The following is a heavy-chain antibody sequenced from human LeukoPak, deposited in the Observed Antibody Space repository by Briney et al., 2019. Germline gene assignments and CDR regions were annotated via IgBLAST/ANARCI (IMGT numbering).Heavy chain of an antibody. Sequence: GESLKISCKGSGYSFTSYWISWVRQMPGKGLEWMGRIDPSDSYTNYSPSFQGHVTISVDKSISTAYLQWRSLKASDTAMYYCASGHSSSWYSYIQHWGQGTLVTVSS. CDR3: ASGHSSSWYSYIQH. V-gene: IGHV5-10-1*01. CDR1: GYSFTSYW. D-gene: IGHD6-13*01. J-gene: IGHJ1*01. CDR2: IDPSDSYT.